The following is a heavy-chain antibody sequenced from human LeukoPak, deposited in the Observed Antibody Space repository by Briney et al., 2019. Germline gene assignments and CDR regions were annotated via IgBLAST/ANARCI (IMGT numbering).Heavy chain of an antibody. CDR3: AKDPYSSSSNYMDV. D-gene: IGHD6-13*01. J-gene: IGHJ6*03. Sequence: GGSLRLSCAGSGFTSSSYAMSWVRQAPGKGLEWVSAISGSGGSTYYADSVKGRFTISRDNSKNTLYLQMNSLRAEDTAVYYCAKDPYSSSSNYMDVWGKGTTVTVSS. V-gene: IGHV3-23*01. CDR2: ISGSGGST. CDR1: GFTSSSYA.